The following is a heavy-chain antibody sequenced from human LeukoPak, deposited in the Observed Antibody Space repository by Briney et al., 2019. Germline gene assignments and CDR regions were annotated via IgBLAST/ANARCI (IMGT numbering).Heavy chain of an antibody. CDR3: ARGRGSSLGWNY. J-gene: IGHJ4*02. CDR2: MNPNSGNT. D-gene: IGHD6-6*01. V-gene: IGHV1-8*01. CDR1: GYTFTSDD. Sequence: ASVKVSCKXSGYTFTSDDINWVQQATGQGLEWMGWMNPNSGNTGYAQKFQGRVTMTRNTSISTAYMELSSLRSEDTAVYYCARGRGSSLGWNYWGQGTLVTVSS.